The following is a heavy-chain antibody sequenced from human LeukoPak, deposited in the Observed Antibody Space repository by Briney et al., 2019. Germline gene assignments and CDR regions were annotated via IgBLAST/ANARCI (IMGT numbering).Heavy chain of an antibody. Sequence: GGSLRLSCAASGFTFSSYAMHWVRQVPGKGLDWVAVMSYDGSYKYYADSVKGRFTISRDNSENMLYLQMNSLRPEDTAIYYCARALVWFGEPYFDYWGQGTLVTVSS. V-gene: IGHV3-30*04. CDR3: ARALVWFGEPYFDY. J-gene: IGHJ4*02. CDR2: MSYDGSYK. D-gene: IGHD3-10*01. CDR1: GFTFSSYA.